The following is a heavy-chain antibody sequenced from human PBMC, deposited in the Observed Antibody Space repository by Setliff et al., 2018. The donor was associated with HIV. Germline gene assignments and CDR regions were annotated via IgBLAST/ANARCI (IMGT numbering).Heavy chain of an antibody. CDR1: GGSFSDYY. CDR3: ARGRHIEATIPLDH. Sequence: PSETLSLTCTVSGGSFSDYYWTWSRQPPNEGLEWIGEINDRGNTNYMPSLRSRVTVSVDTSKNQFSLKLTSVTAADSAIYYCARGRHIEATIPLDHWGQGTLVTVSS. J-gene: IGHJ4*02. CDR2: INDRGNT. V-gene: IGHV4-34*01. D-gene: IGHD5-12*01.